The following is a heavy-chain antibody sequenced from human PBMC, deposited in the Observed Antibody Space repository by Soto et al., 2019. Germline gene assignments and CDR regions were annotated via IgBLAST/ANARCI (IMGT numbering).Heavy chain of an antibody. CDR2: IYYSGST. V-gene: IGHV4-59*01. Sequence: SETLSLTCTVSGGSISSYYWSWLRQPPGKGLEWIGYIYYSGSTNYNPSLKSRVTISVDTSKNQFSLKLSSVTAADTAVYYCARVDSDYYYGMDVWGQGTTVTVSS. J-gene: IGHJ6*02. CDR1: GGSISSYY. CDR3: ARVDSDYYYGMDV.